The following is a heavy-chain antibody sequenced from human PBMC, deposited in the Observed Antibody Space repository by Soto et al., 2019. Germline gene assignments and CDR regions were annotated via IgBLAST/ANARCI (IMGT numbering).Heavy chain of an antibody. CDR3: AGHKRHWGYSSSWYEVVV. J-gene: IGHJ4*02. D-gene: IGHD6-13*01. V-gene: IGHV4-39*01. CDR1: GGSISSSSYY. Sequence: PSETLSLTCTVSGGSISSSSYYWGWIRQPPGKGLEWIGSIYYSGSTYYNPSLKSRVTISVDTSKNQFSLKLSSVTAADTAVYYCAGHKRHWGYSSSWYEVVVWGQGTLVTVSS. CDR2: IYYSGST.